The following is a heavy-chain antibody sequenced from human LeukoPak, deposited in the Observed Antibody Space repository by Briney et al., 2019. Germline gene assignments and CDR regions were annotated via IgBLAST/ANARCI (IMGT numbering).Heavy chain of an antibody. D-gene: IGHD3-9*01. CDR3: AKDLFNDLLTGYLDS. Sequence: GGSLRLSCAASGFTFSSYAMSWVREAPGKGREWVSGICGSGGRTYYADSGKGRFTISRDNSKNTLYLQMNSLRAEDTAVYYCAKDLFNDLLTGYLDSWGQGTLVTVSS. V-gene: IGHV3-23*01. J-gene: IGHJ4*02. CDR1: GFTFSSYA. CDR2: ICGSGGRT.